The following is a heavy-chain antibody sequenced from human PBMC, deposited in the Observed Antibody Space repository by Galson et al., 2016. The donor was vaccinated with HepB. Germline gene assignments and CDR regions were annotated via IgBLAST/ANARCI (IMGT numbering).Heavy chain of an antibody. D-gene: IGHD3-22*01. Sequence: SLRLSCAASGFTFRSYSMNWVRQAPGKGLEWVSSISSSSSYTYYADSVKGRFTISRDNAKNSLYLQMNSLRAEDTAVYYCARKYYYDSSGDDAFDIWGQGTMVTVSS. J-gene: IGHJ3*02. CDR1: GFTFRSYS. CDR3: ARKYYYDSSGDDAFDI. V-gene: IGHV3-21*01. CDR2: ISSSSSYT.